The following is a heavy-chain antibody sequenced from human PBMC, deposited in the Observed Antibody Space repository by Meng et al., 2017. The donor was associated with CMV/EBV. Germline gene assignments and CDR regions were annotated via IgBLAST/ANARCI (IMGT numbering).Heavy chain of an antibody. Sequence: SLKISCAASGFTFDDYAMHWVRQAPGKGLEWVSGISWNSGSIGYADSVKGRFTISRDNSKNTLYLQMNSLRAEDTAVYYCARDKGVSYPYDAFDIWGQGTMVTVSS. CDR1: GFTFDDYA. V-gene: IGHV3-9*01. CDR3: ARDKGVSYPYDAFDI. J-gene: IGHJ3*02. CDR2: ISWNSGSI. D-gene: IGHD1-26*01.